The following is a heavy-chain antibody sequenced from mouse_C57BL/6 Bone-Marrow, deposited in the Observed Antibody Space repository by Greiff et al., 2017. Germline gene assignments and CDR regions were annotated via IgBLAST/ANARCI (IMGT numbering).Heavy chain of an antibody. Sequence: QVQLKESGPGLVQPSQSLSITCTVSGFSLTSYGVHWVRQSPGKGLEWLGVIWSGGSTDYNAAFISRLSISKDNSKSQVFFKMNRLQADDTAIYYCARNCLLYYYAMDYWGQGTSVTVSS. V-gene: IGHV2-2*01. J-gene: IGHJ4*01. CDR1: GFSLTSYG. CDR3: ARNCLLYYYAMDY. D-gene: IGHD6-1*01. CDR2: IWSGGST.